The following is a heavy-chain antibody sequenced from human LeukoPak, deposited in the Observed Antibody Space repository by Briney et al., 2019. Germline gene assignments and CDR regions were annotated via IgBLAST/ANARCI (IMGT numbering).Heavy chain of an antibody. Sequence: GASVKVSCKASGYTFTSYGISWVRQAPGQGLECMGWISAYNGNTNYAQKLQGRVTMTTDTSTSTAYMELRSLRSDDTAVYYCARDNSGGSTWWFDPWGQGTLVTVSS. CDR3: ARDNSGGSTWWFDP. CDR1: GYTFTSYG. CDR2: ISAYNGNT. V-gene: IGHV1-18*01. J-gene: IGHJ5*02. D-gene: IGHD2-15*01.